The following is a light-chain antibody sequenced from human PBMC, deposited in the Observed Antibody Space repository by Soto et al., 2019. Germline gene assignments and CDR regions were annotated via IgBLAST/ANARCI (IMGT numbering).Light chain of an antibody. CDR2: SAS. Sequence: ELVLAQSPTTRCLSQGERAMLSCRASQRVSSTYLAWYQQKPGQAPRLLIYSASSRAAGIPDAFSGSGSGTEFTLTISSLQPDDFATYYCQHYNSYGTFGQGTKVDIK. CDR1: QRVSSTY. CDR3: QHYNSYGT. J-gene: IGKJ1*01. V-gene: IGKV3-20*01.